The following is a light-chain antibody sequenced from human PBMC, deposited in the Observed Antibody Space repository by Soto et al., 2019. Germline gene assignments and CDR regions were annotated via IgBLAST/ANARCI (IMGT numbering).Light chain of an antibody. CDR3: QQYSSSRT. CDR2: GGS. J-gene: IGKJ1*01. CDR1: QSVSSNH. V-gene: IGKV3-20*01. Sequence: DMVLTQSPGTLSLSPGERATLYCRASQSVSSNHLAWYQQKPGQAPRLLIYGGSSRATGIPVRFSGSGSETDFTLTITRLEPEDFAMYYCQQYSSSRTFGQGTKVDNK.